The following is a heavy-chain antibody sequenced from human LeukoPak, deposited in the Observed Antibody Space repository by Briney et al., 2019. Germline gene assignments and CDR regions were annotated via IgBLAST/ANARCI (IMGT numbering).Heavy chain of an antibody. CDR2: INHSGST. CDR3: ARGVSGYYPRGWFDP. V-gene: IGHV4-34*01. CDR1: GGSFSGYY. Sequence: PSETLSLTCAVYGGSFSGYYWSWIRQPPGKGLEWIGEINHSGSTNYNPSLKSRVTISVDTSKNQFSLKLSSVTAADTAVDYCARGVSGYYPRGWFDPWGQGTLVTVSS. D-gene: IGHD3-9*01. J-gene: IGHJ5*02.